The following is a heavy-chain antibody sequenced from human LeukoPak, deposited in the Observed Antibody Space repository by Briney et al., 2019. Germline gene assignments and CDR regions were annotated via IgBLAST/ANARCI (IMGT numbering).Heavy chain of an antibody. V-gene: IGHV4-59*01. Sequence: NPSETLSLTCTVSGGSISSYYWSWIRQPPGKGLEWIGYIYYSGSTNYNPSLKSRATISVDTSKNQFSLKLSSVTAADTAVYYCARGRSGWEAPQYFQHWGQGTLVTVSS. CDR1: GGSISSYY. CDR2: IYYSGST. CDR3: ARGRSGWEAPQYFQH. J-gene: IGHJ1*01. D-gene: IGHD6-19*01.